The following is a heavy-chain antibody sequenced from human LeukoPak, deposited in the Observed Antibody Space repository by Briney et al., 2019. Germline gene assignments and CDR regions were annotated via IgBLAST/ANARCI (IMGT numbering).Heavy chain of an antibody. J-gene: IGHJ6*02. CDR1: GFTFSSFA. Sequence: GGSLRLSCAASGFTFSSFAMNWVRQAPGKGLEWVSAITDSGGTTYYADSVKGRFTVSRDNSRNTLYLPMNSLRAEDTAVYYCVEDRGGSPFYGMDVWGQGTTVTVSS. D-gene: IGHD1-26*01. V-gene: IGHV3-23*01. CDR3: VEDRGGSPFYGMDV. CDR2: ITDSGGTT.